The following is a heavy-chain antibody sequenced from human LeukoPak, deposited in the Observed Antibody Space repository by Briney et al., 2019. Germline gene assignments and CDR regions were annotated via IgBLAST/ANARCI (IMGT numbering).Heavy chain of an antibody. Sequence: SETLSLTCTVSDDSMSSYYWNWIRQPPGKGLEWIGYVYYSGGTNYNPSLKSRVTISLDTSKNQFSLKLSSATAADTAVYYRVRRANTAPPWYLDYWGQGTLVTVSS. CDR2: VYYSGGT. J-gene: IGHJ4*02. CDR1: DDSMSSYY. D-gene: IGHD5-18*01. V-gene: IGHV4-59*01. CDR3: VRRANTAPPWYLDY.